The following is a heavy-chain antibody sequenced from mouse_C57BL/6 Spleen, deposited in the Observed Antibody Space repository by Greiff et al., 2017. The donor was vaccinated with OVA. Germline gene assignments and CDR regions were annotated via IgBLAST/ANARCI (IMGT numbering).Heavy chain of an antibody. V-gene: IGHV1-82*01. CDR1: GYAFSSSW. D-gene: IGHD1-1*01. Sequence: QVQLQQSGPELVKPGASVKISCKASGYAFSSSWMNWVKQRPGKGLEWIGRIYPGDGDTNYNGKFKGKATLTADTSSSTAYMQLSSLTSEDSAVYVCARPYYYGSSHWYFDVWGTGTTVTVSS. CDR2: IYPGDGDT. J-gene: IGHJ1*03. CDR3: ARPYYYGSSHWYFDV.